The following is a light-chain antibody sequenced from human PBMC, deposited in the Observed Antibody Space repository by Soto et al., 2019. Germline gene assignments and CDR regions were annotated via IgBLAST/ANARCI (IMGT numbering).Light chain of an antibody. CDR3: QHYSLYSPWT. CDR1: QSISSW. J-gene: IGKJ1*01. CDR2: DAS. Sequence: DIQMTQSPSTLSASVGYRVTITCRASQSISSWLAWYQQKPGKAPKLLIYDASSLESGVPSRFSGSGSGTEFTLTITSLQPDDSATYYCQHYSLYSPWTFGQGTKGDIK. V-gene: IGKV1-5*01.